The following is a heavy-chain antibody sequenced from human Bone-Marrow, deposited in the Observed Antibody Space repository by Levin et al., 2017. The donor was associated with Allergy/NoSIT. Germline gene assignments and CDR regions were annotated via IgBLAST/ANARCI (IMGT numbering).Heavy chain of an antibody. V-gene: IGHV4-34*01. Sequence: SQTLSLTCAVDGGSFTGYFWTWIRQPPGKGLEWIGEINHSGSTKYNPSLTSRVTISVDTSKKEFSLNLSSVTAADTAVFYCARGGRWSFSYYFDYWGQGTRVIVSS. CDR1: GGSFTGYF. J-gene: IGHJ4*02. CDR2: INHSGST. CDR3: ARGGRWSFSYYFDY. D-gene: IGHD3-10*01.